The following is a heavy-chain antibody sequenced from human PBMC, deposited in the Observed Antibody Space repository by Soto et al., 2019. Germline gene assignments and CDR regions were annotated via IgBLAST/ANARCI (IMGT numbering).Heavy chain of an antibody. J-gene: IGHJ5*02. CDR2: IYYSGST. V-gene: IGHV4-59*12. CDR1: GGSISSYY. D-gene: IGHD3-10*01. Sequence: SETLSLTCTVSGGSISSYYWSWIRQPPGKGLEWIGYIYYSGSTNYNPSLKSRVTISVDTSKNQFSLKLSSVTAADTAVYYCARSINPWGQGTLVTVSS. CDR3: ARSINP.